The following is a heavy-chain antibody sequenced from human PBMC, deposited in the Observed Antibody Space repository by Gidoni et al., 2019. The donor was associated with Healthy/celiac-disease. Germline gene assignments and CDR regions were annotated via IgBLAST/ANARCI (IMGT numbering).Heavy chain of an antibody. J-gene: IGHJ6*02. D-gene: IGHD3-9*01. V-gene: IGHV1-8*01. CDR3: ARAGRSYDILTGYYHYYGMDV. Sequence: QVQLVQSGAEVKKPGASVKVSCQASVYTFTSYDLNWVRQATGQGLEWMGWMNPNSGNTGYAQKFQGRVTMTRNTSISTAYMELSSLRSEDTAVYYCARAGRSYDILTGYYHYYGMDVWGQGTTVTVSS. CDR2: MNPNSGNT. CDR1: VYTFTSYD.